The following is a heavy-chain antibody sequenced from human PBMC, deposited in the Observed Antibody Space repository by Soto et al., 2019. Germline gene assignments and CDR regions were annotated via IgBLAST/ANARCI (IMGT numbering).Heavy chain of an antibody. V-gene: IGHV1-18*01. D-gene: IGHD3-10*01. CDR3: ASGVGGSGSYEWDWFDP. Sequence: QVQLVQSGAEVKKPGASVKVSCKASGYTFTSYGISWVRQAPGQGLEWMGWISAYNGNTNYAQKRQGRVSMTTDASTSTAHMDLRSLRSDDTAVYDCASGVGGSGSYEWDWFDPWGQGALVTGSS. CDR2: ISAYNGNT. CDR1: GYTFTSYG. J-gene: IGHJ5*02.